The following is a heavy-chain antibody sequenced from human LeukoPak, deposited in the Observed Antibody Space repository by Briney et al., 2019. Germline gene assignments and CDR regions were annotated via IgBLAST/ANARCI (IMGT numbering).Heavy chain of an antibody. CDR3: ARVSGSYFDY. D-gene: IGHD1-26*01. V-gene: IGHV4-4*02. J-gene: IGHJ4*02. Sequence: PSGTLSLTCAVSGGSISSSDWWSCVRQPPGKRLEWLGQIYYSGSTNYNPSLKSRVTISVDKSKNQFSLELSSVTAADTAVYYCARVSGSYFDYWGQGTLVTVSS. CDR1: GGSISSSDW. CDR2: IYYSGST.